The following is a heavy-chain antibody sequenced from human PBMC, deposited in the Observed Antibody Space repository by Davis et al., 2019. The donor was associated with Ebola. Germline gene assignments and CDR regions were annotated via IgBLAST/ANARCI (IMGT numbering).Heavy chain of an antibody. CDR3: ARGGYYDSSGYSHEAFDI. V-gene: IGHV3-21*01. Sequence: GESLKISCAASGFTFSTYSMNWVRQAPGKGLEWVSSISSDSYFIYYAESLKGRFTISRDNAKNSLYLEMNSLRPEDTAVYHCARGGYYDSSGYSHEAFDIWGQGTMVTVSS. CDR1: GFTFSTYS. D-gene: IGHD3-22*01. J-gene: IGHJ3*02. CDR2: ISSDSYFI.